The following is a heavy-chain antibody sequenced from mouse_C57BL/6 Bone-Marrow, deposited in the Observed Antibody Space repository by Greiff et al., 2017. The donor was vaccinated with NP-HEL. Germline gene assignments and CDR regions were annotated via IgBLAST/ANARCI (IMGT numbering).Heavy chain of an antibody. J-gene: IGHJ1*03. Sequence: QVQLQQPGAELVMPGASVKLSCKASGYTFTSYWMHWVKQRPGQGLEWIGEIDPSDSYTNYNQKFKGKSTLTVDKSSSTAYMQLSSLTSKDSAVYYCAREGHYYGSSYWYFDVWGTGTTVTVSS. CDR3: AREGHYYGSSYWYFDV. CDR1: GYTFTSYW. D-gene: IGHD1-1*01. V-gene: IGHV1-69*01. CDR2: IDPSDSYT.